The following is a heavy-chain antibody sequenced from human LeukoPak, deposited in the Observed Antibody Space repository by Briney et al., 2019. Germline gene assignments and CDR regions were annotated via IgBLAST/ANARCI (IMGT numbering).Heavy chain of an antibody. D-gene: IGHD2-21*02. CDR3: TSWGDTTAEYFQR. V-gene: IGHV3-7*01. CDR1: GCEFNRCW. Sequence: GYLRLSCVVSGCEFNRCWLNWVRQTPGKGLEWVAHINPDGRDTYYVDSVKGRFTISRDNAQNSMYLQMNSLRVEDTAVYYCTSWGDTTAEYFQRWGQGTLVTVSS. CDR2: INPDGRDT. J-gene: IGHJ1*01.